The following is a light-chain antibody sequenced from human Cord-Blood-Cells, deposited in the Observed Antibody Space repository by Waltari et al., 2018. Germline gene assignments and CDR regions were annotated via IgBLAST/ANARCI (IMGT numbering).Light chain of an antibody. CDR2: GAS. V-gene: IGKV3-15*01. J-gene: IGKJ2*03. CDR3: QQYNNWPYS. Sequence: EIVMTQSPATLSVSPGERATPSCRASQSVSSNLAWYQQKPGQAPRLLLYGASTRATGIPARFSGSGSGTEFTLTISSLQSEDFAVYYCQQYNNWPYSFGQGTKLEIK. CDR1: QSVSSN.